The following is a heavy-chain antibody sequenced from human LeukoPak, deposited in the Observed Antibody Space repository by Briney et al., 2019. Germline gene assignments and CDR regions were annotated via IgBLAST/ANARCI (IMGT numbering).Heavy chain of an antibody. CDR1: GGSISSGGYS. V-gene: IGHV4-30-2*01. CDR2: IYHSGST. Sequence: SETLFLTCAVSGGSISSGGYSWSWIRQPPGKGLEWIGYIYHSGSTYYNPSLKSRVTISVDRSKNQFSLKLSSVTAADTAVYYCARVGTDYYGSGSYYLDYWGQGTLVTVSS. D-gene: IGHD3-10*01. CDR3: ARVGTDYYGSGSYYLDY. J-gene: IGHJ4*02.